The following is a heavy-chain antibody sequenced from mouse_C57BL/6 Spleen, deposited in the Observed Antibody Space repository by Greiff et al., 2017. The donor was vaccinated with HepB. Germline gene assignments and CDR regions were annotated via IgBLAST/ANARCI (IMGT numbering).Heavy chain of an antibody. CDR2: IWTGGGT. V-gene: IGHV2-9-1*01. Sequence: VQLVESGPGLVAPSQSLSITCTVSGFSLTSYAISWVRQPPGKGLEWLGVIWTGGGTNYNSALKSRLSISKDNSKSQVFLKMNSLQTDDTARYYCARKEDYYGSSSYWYFDVWGTGTTVTVSS. J-gene: IGHJ1*03. CDR3: ARKEDYYGSSSYWYFDV. D-gene: IGHD1-1*01. CDR1: GFSLTSYA.